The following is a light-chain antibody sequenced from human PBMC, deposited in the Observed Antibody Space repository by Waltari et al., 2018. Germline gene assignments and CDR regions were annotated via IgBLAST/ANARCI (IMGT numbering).Light chain of an antibody. Sequence: SYVLTQPPSVSVAPGQTARLTCGGNNIATKSVHWYQQRPGQAPVLVVYNDRDRPSGIPGGFSGSNSGNTATLTISRVEAGDEADYYCQVWDSGSDHWVFGGGTKLTVL. V-gene: IGLV3-21*02. CDR3: QVWDSGSDHWV. CDR2: NDR. CDR1: NIATKS. J-gene: IGLJ3*02.